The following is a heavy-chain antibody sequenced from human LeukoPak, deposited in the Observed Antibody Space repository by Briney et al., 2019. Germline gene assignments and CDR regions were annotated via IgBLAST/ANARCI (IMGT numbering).Heavy chain of an antibody. CDR1: GGSISMSTYY. CDR3: ARFARSSSSHYYYYAMDV. CDR2: IHFSGNS. Sequence: SETLSLTCTVSGGSISMSTYYWGWIRQPPGKGLECIGSIHFSGNSYYNPSPSLKSRVTISVDTSKNQFSLNVISVTAADTAVYYCARFARSSSSHYYYYAMDVWGQGTTVTVSS. J-gene: IGHJ6*02. V-gene: IGHV4-39*01. D-gene: IGHD6-6*01.